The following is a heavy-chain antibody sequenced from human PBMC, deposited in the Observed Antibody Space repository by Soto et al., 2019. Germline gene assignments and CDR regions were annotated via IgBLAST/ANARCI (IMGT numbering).Heavy chain of an antibody. V-gene: IGHV1-69*06. CDR1: GGTFSSYA. J-gene: IGHJ4*02. CDR3: ARVEGWWELLRPPGYFDY. D-gene: IGHD1-26*01. CDR2: IIPIFGTA. Sequence: ASVKVSCKASGGTFSSYAISWVRQAPGQGLEWMGGIIPIFGTANYAQKFQGRVTITADKSTSTAYMELSSLRSEDTAVYYCARVEGWWELLRPPGYFDYWGQGTLVTVSS.